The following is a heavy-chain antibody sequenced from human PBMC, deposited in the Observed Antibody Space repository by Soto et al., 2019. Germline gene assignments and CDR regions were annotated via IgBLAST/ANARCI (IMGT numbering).Heavy chain of an antibody. CDR3: ATKVVIGGIGFVDY. V-gene: IGHV3-7*01. J-gene: IGHJ4*02. CDR2: INQDESQK. Sequence: GGSLRLSCVASGFTFSSYWMNWVRQAPGEGLEWVANINQDESQKYYADSVKGRFSISRDNARNALYLQMSSLRVEDAAVYYCATKVVIGGIGFVDYWGQGILVTVSS. CDR1: GFTFSSYW. D-gene: IGHD2-15*01.